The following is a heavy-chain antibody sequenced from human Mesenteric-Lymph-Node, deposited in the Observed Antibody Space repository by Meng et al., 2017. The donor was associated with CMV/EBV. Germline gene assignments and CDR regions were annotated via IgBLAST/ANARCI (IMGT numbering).Heavy chain of an antibody. Sequence: SETLSLTCTVSGGSVSSGSYHWSWIRQPPGKGLEWIGYIYYSGSTNYNPSLKSRVTISVDTSKNQFSLKLSSVTAADTAVYYCATYLVVPRNYQFDSWGQGTLVTVSS. CDR1: GGSVSSGSYH. J-gene: IGHJ4*02. CDR3: ATYLVVPRNYQFDS. D-gene: IGHD2-15*01. CDR2: IYYSGST. V-gene: IGHV4-61*01.